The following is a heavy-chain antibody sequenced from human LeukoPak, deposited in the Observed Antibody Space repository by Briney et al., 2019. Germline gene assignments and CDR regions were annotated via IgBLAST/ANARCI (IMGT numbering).Heavy chain of an antibody. CDR1: GGSFSGYY. CDR2: INHSGST. CDR3: ARDHTSGSYY. V-gene: IGHV4-34*01. J-gene: IGHJ4*02. Sequence: ETLSLTCAVYGGSFSGYYWSWIRQPPGKGLEWIGEINHSGSTNYNPSLKSRVTISVDTSKNQFSLKLSSVTAADTAVYYCARDHTSGSYYWGQGTLVTVSS. D-gene: IGHD1-26*01.